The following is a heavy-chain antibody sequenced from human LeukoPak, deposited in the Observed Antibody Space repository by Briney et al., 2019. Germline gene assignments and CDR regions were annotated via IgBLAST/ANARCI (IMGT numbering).Heavy chain of an antibody. D-gene: IGHD1-1*01. CDR1: GASFSDHY. V-gene: IGHV4-34*01. CDR2: IDQSRST. Sequence: SETLSLTCAVYGASFSDHYWTWIRQSPGKGLEWIGEIDQSRSTKCNPSLKGRVTISLDTSKNQFSLDLTSVTAADTAVYYCAASSQLGSYNWFDPWGQGTPVTVSS. CDR3: AASSQLGSYNWFDP. J-gene: IGHJ5*02.